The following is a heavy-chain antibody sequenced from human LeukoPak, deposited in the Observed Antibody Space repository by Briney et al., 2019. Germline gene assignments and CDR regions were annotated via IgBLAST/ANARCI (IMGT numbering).Heavy chain of an antibody. CDR1: GFTFDDYA. CDR3: AKDITHDYGDYRDAFDI. J-gene: IGHJ3*02. CDR2: ISWNSGSI. Sequence: GRSLRLSCAASGFTFDDYAMHWVRQAPGKGLEWVSGISWNSGSIGYADSVKGRFTISRDNAKNSLYLQMNSLRAEDTALYYCAKDITHDYGDYRDAFDIWGQGTMVTVSS. D-gene: IGHD4-17*01. V-gene: IGHV3-9*01.